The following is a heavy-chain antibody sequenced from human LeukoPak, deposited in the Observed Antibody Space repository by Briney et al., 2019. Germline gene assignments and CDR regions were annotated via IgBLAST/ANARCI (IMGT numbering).Heavy chain of an antibody. Sequence: PSETLSLTCTVSGGSISSYYWSWIRQPPGKGLEWIGYIYYKGSTNYNPSLKSRVTISVDTSKNQFSLKLSSVTAADTAVYYCARGIAAAGTAVDYWGQGTLVTVSS. CDR2: IYYKGST. D-gene: IGHD6-13*01. CDR3: ARGIAAAGTAVDY. V-gene: IGHV4-59*01. CDR1: GGSISSYY. J-gene: IGHJ4*02.